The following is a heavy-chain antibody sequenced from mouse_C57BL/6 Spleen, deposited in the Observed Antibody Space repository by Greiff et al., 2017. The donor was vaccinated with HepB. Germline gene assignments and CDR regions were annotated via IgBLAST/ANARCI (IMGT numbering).Heavy chain of an antibody. D-gene: IGHD1-1*01. Sequence: DVKLVESGAELVKPGASVKLSCTASGFNIKDYYMHWVKQRTVQGLEWIGRIDPEDGETKYAPKFQGKATITADTSSNTAYLQLSSLTSEDTAVYYCEVYYGTLYWYFDVWGTGTTVTVSS. J-gene: IGHJ1*03. CDR1: GFNIKDYY. V-gene: IGHV14-2*01. CDR3: EVYYGTLYWYFDV. CDR2: IDPEDGET.